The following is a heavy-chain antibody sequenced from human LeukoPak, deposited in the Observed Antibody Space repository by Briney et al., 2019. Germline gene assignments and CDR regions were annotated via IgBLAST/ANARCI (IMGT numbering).Heavy chain of an antibody. V-gene: IGHV3-21*01. J-gene: IGHJ4*02. Sequence: GGSLRLSCAASGFTFSSYSMNWVRQAPGKGLEWVSSISSSSSYIYYADSVKGRFTISRDNAKNSLYLQMNSLRAEDTAVYYCARDSVGYCSGGSCPPFDYWGQGTLVTVSS. CDR2: ISSSSSYI. CDR3: ARDSVGYCSGGSCPPFDY. CDR1: GFTFSSYS. D-gene: IGHD2-15*01.